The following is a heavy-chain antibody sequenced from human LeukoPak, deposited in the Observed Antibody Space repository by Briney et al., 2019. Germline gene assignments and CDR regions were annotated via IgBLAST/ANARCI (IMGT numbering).Heavy chain of an antibody. CDR1: GDSVSSNSAA. J-gene: IGHJ4*02. CDR3: ARDQGYCSAGSCYHFDC. CDR2: TYYRSKWYN. D-gene: IGHD2-15*01. V-gene: IGHV6-1*01. Sequence: QSGPRLVKPSQTLSLTCAISGDSVSSNSAAWNWIRQSPSRGLEWLGRTYYRSKWYNDYAVSVKSRITINPDTSKNQFSLQLNSVTPEDTAVYYCARDQGYCSAGSCYHFDCWGQGTLVTVSS.